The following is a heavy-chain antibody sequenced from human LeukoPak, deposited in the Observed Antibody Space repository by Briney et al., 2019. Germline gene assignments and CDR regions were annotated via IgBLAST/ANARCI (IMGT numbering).Heavy chain of an antibody. CDR3: ARSISRRWFDP. Sequence: SETLSLTCTVSGGSISSYYWNWIRQPPGKGLEWIGYSHYTGSANYKPSLKSRVTISLDPSKKQFSLQMISVTAADTAVYYCARSISRRWFDPWGQGTLVTVSS. CDR1: GGSISSYY. CDR2: SHYTGSA. J-gene: IGHJ5*02. D-gene: IGHD3-3*02. V-gene: IGHV4-59*01.